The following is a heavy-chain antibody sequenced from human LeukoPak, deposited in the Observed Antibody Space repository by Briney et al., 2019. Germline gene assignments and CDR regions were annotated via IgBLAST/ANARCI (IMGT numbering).Heavy chain of an antibody. Sequence: PSETLSLTCTVSGASISSYYWSWVRQPAGKGLDWIGRIYSSGSTSYNPSLKSRVTMSVDTSKNQFSLKLSSVTAADTPVYYCARDSGTPFDPWGQGTLVTVSS. J-gene: IGHJ5*02. V-gene: IGHV4-4*07. CDR2: IYSSGST. CDR3: ARDSGTPFDP. D-gene: IGHD1-1*01. CDR1: GASISSYY.